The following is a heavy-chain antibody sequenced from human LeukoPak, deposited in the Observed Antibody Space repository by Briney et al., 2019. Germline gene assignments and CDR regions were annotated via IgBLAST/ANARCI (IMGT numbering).Heavy chain of an antibody. D-gene: IGHD3-9*01. CDR2: ISGSGGST. CDR1: GFTFSSYA. V-gene: IGHV3-23*01. Sequence: PGGSLRLSCAASGFTFSSYAMSWVRQAPGKGLEWVSAISGSGGSTYYADSVKGRFTISRDNAKNTLYLQMNSLRVEDTAVYYCARALSSRLRYFDWLSPPGDYWGQGTLVTVSS. CDR3: ARALSSRLRYFDWLSPPGDY. J-gene: IGHJ4*02.